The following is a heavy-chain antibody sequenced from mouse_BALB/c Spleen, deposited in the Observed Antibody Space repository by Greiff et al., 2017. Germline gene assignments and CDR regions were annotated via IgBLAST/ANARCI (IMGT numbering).Heavy chain of an antibody. Sequence: EVQRVESGGGLVKPGGSLKLSCAASGFTFSSYAMSWVRQTPEKRLEWVASISSGGSTYYPDSVKGRFTISRDNARNILYLQMSSLRSEDTAMYYCAREGTTALAYWGQGTLVTVSA. J-gene: IGHJ3*01. CDR3: AREGTTALAY. CDR1: GFTFSSYA. V-gene: IGHV5-6-5*01. CDR2: ISSGGST. D-gene: IGHD1-2*01.